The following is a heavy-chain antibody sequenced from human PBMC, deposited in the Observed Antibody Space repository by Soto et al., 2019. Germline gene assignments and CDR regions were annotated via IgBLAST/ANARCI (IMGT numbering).Heavy chain of an antibody. Sequence: PXETLSVRCAVYGGSFSGYYWSWMRQPPGKGLEWIGEINHSGSTNYNPSLKSRVTISVDTSKNQFSLKLSSVTAADTAVYFCVSQRTTVPTQAYFDYWGPGALVTVSS. CDR3: VSQRTTVPTQAYFDY. D-gene: IGHD4-17*01. V-gene: IGHV4-34*01. CDR1: GGSFSGYY. CDR2: INHSGST. J-gene: IGHJ4*02.